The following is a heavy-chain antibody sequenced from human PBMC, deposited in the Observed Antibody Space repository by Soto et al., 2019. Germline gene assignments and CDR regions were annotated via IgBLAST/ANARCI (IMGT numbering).Heavy chain of an antibody. V-gene: IGHV4-31*03. CDR3: ARDLTGYCNFDP. Sequence: SETLSLTRTVSGGSISSGDYYWSWIRQHPGKGLEWIGYIYYSGSAYYNPSLKSRVTISVDTSKNQFSLKLSSVTAADTAVYYCARDLTGYCNFDPWGQGTLVTVSS. D-gene: IGHD2-15*01. CDR1: GGSISSGDYY. J-gene: IGHJ5*02. CDR2: IYYSGSA.